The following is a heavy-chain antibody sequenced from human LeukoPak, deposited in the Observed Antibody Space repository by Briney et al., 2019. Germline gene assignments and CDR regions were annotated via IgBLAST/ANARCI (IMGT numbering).Heavy chain of an antibody. J-gene: IGHJ4*02. CDR3: ARRAGAYSHPYDY. CDR1: GFSFSSYD. D-gene: IGHD4/OR15-4a*01. V-gene: IGHV3-53*01. CDR2: IYSGGST. Sequence: GGSLRLSCAGSGFSFSSYDMSWVRQAPGKGLEWVSFIYSGGSTYYADSVKGRFTISRDNSKNTLYLQMNSLRADDTAVYYCARRAGAYSHPYDYWGQGTLVTVSS.